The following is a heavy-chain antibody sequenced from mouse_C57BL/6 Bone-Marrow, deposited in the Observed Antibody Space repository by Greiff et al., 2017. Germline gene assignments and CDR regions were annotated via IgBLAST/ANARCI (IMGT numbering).Heavy chain of an antibody. V-gene: IGHV1-59*01. J-gene: IGHJ2*01. D-gene: IGHD1-1*01. CDR1: GYTFTSYW. Sequence: QVQLQQPGAELVRPGTSVKLSCKASGYTFTSYWMHWVKQRPGQGLEWIGVIDPSDSYTNYNQKFKGKATLTVDTSSITAYMQLSSLTSEDSAVYYCARWGYGSSYPYYFDYWGQGTTLTVSS. CDR2: IDPSDSYT. CDR3: ARWGYGSSYPYYFDY.